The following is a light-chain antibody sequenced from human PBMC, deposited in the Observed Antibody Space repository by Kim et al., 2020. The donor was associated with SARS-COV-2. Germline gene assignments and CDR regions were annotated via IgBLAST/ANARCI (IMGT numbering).Light chain of an antibody. CDR3: SSYAGKNDIV. J-gene: IGLJ3*02. V-gene: IGLV2-8*01. CDR2: EVS. CDR1: SSDVGGYNY. Sequence: GQSVTISCTGTSSDVGGYNYVSLYQHHPGKAPKLMIFEVSERPSGVPDRFSGSKSGNTASLTVSGLQAEDEADYYCSSYAGKNDIVFGGGTQLTVL.